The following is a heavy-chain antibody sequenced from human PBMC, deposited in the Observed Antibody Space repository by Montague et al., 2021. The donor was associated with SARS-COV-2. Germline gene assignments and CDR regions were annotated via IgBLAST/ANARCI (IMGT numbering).Heavy chain of an antibody. V-gene: IGHV4-34*01. D-gene: IGHD3-22*01. CDR3: ARGRQHFNMIVVVMTGGEYYFDY. Sequence: SETLSLTCAVYGGSFSDYYWCWIRLPPGKGLEWIGEINHRVTSNYNPTLKSQVSISVDTSKNQFSLYLGPVTAADTAVYYCARGRQHFNMIVVVMTGGEYYFDYWAQGTLVTVSS. CDR1: GGSFSDYY. CDR2: INHRVTS. J-gene: IGHJ4*02.